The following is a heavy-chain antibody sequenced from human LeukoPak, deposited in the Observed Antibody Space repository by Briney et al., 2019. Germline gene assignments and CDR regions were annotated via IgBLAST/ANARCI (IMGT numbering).Heavy chain of an antibody. CDR2: IYYTGTT. D-gene: IGHD3-16*01. J-gene: IGHJ3*01. Sequence: SSETLSLTCTVSGGSISGTYYWSWIRQPPGKGLEWIGYIYYTGTTDSNPSLKSRVTISLDTSKNQFSLNLSSVTAADTAVHYCARRWVYDKRAFDAWGQGTMVTVSS. CDR3: ARRWVYDKRAFDA. V-gene: IGHV4-59*08. CDR1: GGSISGTYY.